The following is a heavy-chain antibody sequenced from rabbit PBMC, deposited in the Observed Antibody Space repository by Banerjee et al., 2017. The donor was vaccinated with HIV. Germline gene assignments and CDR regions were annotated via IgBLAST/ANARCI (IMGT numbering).Heavy chain of an antibody. CDR2: IYAGSSGST. Sequence: QEQLEESGGDLVKPEGSLTLTCTASGFSFSSSYYMCWVRPAPGKGLEWIACIYAGSSGSTYYASWAKGRFPISKTSSTTVTLQMTSLTAADTATYFCARDDYYNYGDTGYAPTRLDLWGQGTLVTVS. J-gene: IGHJ3*01. D-gene: IGHD6-1*01. CDR1: GFSFSSSYY. CDR3: ARDDYYNYGDTGYAPTRLDL. V-gene: IGHV1S45*01.